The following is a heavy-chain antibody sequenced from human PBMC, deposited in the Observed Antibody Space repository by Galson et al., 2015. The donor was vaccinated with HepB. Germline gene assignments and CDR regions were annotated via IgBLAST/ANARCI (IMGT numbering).Heavy chain of an antibody. D-gene: IGHD1-1*01. J-gene: IGHJ4*02. CDR1: VYTFTAYY. V-gene: IGHV1-2*06. Sequence: SVKVSCKASVYTFTAYYIHWVRQAPGQGLEWMGRINPYNGDTDHAHNFQGRVTMTRDTSIDTAYMELSSLTSDDTAVFYCARVLTSGTRSHFDYWGQGTLVAVSS. CDR3: ARVLTSGTRSHFDY. CDR2: INPYNGDT.